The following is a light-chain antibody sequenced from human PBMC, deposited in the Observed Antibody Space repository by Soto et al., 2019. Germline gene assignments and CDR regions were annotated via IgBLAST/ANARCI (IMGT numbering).Light chain of an antibody. CDR2: EDN. V-gene: IGLV6-57*04. CDR1: SGSIASNY. J-gene: IGLJ2*01. CDR3: QSYDSSTVV. Sequence: NFMLTQPHSVSESPGKTLTISCTRSSGSIASNYVQWYQQRPGSAPTTVIYEDNQRPSGVPDRFSGSIDSSSNSASLTISGLKPEDEADYYCQSYDSSTVVFGGGTKLTVL.